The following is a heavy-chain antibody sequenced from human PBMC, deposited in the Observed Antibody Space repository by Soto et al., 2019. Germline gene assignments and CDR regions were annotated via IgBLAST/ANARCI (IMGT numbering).Heavy chain of an antibody. J-gene: IGHJ3*01. Sequence: EVQLLESGGGLVQPGGSLRLSCAASGFTFSHYAMSWVRQDPGKGLQWVSTIFGSGAPTHYADSVKGRFGISRDNSNNMLFLEVKSLKDEDTAVYYCTRDASSWGFAFDLWGQGTRVAGS. D-gene: IGHD3-16*01. CDR3: TRDASSWGFAFDL. V-gene: IGHV3-23*01. CDR1: GFTFSHYA. CDR2: IFGSGAPT.